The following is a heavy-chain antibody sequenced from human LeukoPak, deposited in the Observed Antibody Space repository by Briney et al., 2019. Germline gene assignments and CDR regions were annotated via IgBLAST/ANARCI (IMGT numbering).Heavy chain of an antibody. D-gene: IGHD1-26*01. CDR1: GFTFSSYS. Sequence: GGSLRLSCAASGFTFSSYSMNWVRQAPGKGLEWVSSISSSSSYIYYADSVKGRFTISRDNAKNSLYLQMNSLRAEDSAVYYCARDPQLIVGATDYWGQGTLVTVSS. V-gene: IGHV3-21*01. J-gene: IGHJ4*02. CDR3: ARDPQLIVGATDY. CDR2: ISSSSSYI.